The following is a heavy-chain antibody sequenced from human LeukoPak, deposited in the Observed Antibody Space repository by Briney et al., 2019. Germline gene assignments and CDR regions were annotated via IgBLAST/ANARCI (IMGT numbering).Heavy chain of an antibody. CDR2: IIPIFGTA. J-gene: IGHJ3*02. CDR1: GGTFSSYA. D-gene: IGHD2-21*02. Sequence: SVKVSCKASGGTFSSYAISWVRQAPGQGLEWMGGIIPIFGTANYAQKFQGRVTITADESTSTAYMELSSLRSEDTVVYYCAREEREYCGGDCNDAFDIWGQGTMVTVSS. V-gene: IGHV1-69*13. CDR3: AREEREYCGGDCNDAFDI.